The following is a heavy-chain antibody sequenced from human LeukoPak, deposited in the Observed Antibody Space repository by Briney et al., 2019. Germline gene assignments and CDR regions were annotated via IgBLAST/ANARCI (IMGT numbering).Heavy chain of an antibody. CDR1: GGSISSGSYY. CDR2: IYTSGST. V-gene: IGHV4-61*02. J-gene: IGHJ4*02. CDR3: AREPSIKYYDILTGLLGNYFDY. Sequence: PSETLSLTCTVSGGSISSGSYYWSWIRQPAGKGLEWIGRIYTSGSTNYNPSLKSRVTISVDTSKNQFSLKLSSVTAADTAVYYCAREPSIKYYDILTGLLGNYFDYWGQGTLVTVSS. D-gene: IGHD3-9*01.